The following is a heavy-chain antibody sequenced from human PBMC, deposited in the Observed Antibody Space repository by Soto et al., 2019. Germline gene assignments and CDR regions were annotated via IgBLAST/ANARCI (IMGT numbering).Heavy chain of an antibody. CDR3: ARAGLLTGTPEGVYYYYGMDV. D-gene: IGHD1-20*01. Sequence: SVKVSCKASGGTFSSYAISWVRQAPGQGLEWMGGIIPIFGTANYAQKFQGRVTITADESTSTAYMELSSLRSEDTAVYYCARAGLLTGTPEGVYYYYGMDVWGQGTTVTVSS. J-gene: IGHJ6*02. CDR1: GGTFSSYA. V-gene: IGHV1-69*13. CDR2: IIPIFGTA.